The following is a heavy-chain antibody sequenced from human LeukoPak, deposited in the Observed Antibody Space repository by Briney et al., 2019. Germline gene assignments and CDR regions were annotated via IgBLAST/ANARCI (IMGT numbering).Heavy chain of an antibody. CDR3: ESIPHHESWPYFDY. CDR1: GDSISSTNW. Sequence: PSGTLSLTCAVSGDSISSTNWWSWVRQPPGKGLEWIGEIYHSESTNYNPSLKSRVTISVDKSKNQFSLRLNSVTAADTAVYYCESIPHHESWPYFDYWGQGSLVTVSS. J-gene: IGHJ4*02. V-gene: IGHV4-4*02. CDR2: IYHSEST. D-gene: IGHD2-21*01.